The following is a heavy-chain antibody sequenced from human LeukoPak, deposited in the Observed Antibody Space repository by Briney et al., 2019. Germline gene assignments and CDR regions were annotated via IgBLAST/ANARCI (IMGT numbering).Heavy chain of an antibody. J-gene: IGHJ4*02. D-gene: IGHD6-25*01. V-gene: IGHV4-34*01. CDR2: INHSGST. Sequence: PSETLSLTCAVYGGSFSGYYWSWIRQPPGKGLEWIGEINHSGSTNYNPSLKSRVTISVDTSKNQFSLKLSSVTAADTAVCYCARGRLFDYWGQGTLVTVSS. CDR3: ARGRLFDY. CDR1: GGSFSGYY.